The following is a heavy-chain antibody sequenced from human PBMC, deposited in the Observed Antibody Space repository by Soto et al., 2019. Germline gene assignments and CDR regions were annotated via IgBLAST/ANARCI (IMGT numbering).Heavy chain of an antibody. CDR3: ARGGNLWFGEPVDY. V-gene: IGHV3-30-3*01. J-gene: IGHJ4*02. D-gene: IGHD3-10*01. Sequence: QVQLVESGGGVVQPGRSLRLSCAASGFTFSSYAMHWVRQAPGKGLEWVAVISYDGSNKYYADSVKGRFTISRDNSKNTLYLQMTSLRAEDTALYYCARGGNLWFGEPVDYWGQGTLVTVSS. CDR1: GFTFSSYA. CDR2: ISYDGSNK.